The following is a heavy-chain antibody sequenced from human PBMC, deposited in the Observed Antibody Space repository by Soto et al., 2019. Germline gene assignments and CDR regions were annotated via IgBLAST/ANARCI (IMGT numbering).Heavy chain of an antibody. CDR3: AKDRLALLSYYYYGMDG. Sequence: QVQLVESGGGVVQPGRSLRLYYAASGFTFSSYGMHWVRQAPGKGLEWVAVISYDGSNKYYADSVKGRFTISRDNSKNTLYLQMNSLRAEDTAVYYCAKDRLALLSYYYYGMDGWGQGTTVTVSS. D-gene: IGHD3-3*02. CDR1: GFTFSSYG. CDR2: ISYDGSNK. J-gene: IGHJ6*02. V-gene: IGHV3-30*18.